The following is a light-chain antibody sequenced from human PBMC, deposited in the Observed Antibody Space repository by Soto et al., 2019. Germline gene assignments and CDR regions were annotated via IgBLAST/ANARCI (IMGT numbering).Light chain of an antibody. CDR2: KAS. Sequence: DIQMTQSPSTLSASVGDRVTITCRASQSISSWLAWYQQKPGKAPKLLIYKASSLESGVPSRFSGSGTGTEFTLTISSLQPDDFATYYCQQYNSYPETFGQGTKVDI. CDR1: QSISSW. V-gene: IGKV1-5*03. CDR3: QQYNSYPET. J-gene: IGKJ1*01.